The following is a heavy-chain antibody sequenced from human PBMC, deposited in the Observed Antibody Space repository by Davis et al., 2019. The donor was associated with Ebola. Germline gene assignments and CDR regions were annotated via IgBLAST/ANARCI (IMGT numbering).Heavy chain of an antibody. CDR3: AKSGLSFGVVKYHYGMDV. Sequence: GESLKISCAASGFTFNTYWMNWVRQGPGKGLEWVANIKQDGSEKYYVDSVKGRFTISRDNSKNTLYLQMNSLRAEDTAVYYCAKSGLSFGVVKYHYGMDVWGKGTTVTVSS. CDR1: GFTFNTYW. V-gene: IGHV3-7*03. J-gene: IGHJ6*04. D-gene: IGHD3-3*01. CDR2: IKQDGSEK.